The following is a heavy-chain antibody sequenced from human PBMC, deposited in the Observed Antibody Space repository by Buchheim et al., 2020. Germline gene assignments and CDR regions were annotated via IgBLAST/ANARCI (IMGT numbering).Heavy chain of an antibody. CDR1: GYTFTSYY. CDR3: AIHYYDSSGYYYVTLDY. CDR2: INPSGGST. J-gene: IGHJ4*02. D-gene: IGHD3-22*01. V-gene: IGHV1-46*01. Sequence: QVQLVQSGAEVKKPGASVKVSCKASGYTFTSYYMHWVRQAPGQGLEWMGIINPSGGSTRYAQTFQGRVTMTRDTSTSTVYMELSSLRSEDTAVYYCAIHYYDSSGYYYVTLDYWGQGTL.